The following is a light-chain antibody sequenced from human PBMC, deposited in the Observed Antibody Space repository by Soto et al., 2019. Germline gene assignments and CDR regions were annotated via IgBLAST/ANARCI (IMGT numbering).Light chain of an antibody. Sequence: DIPMTQSPSSLSASVGDRVTITCRASQSISSYLNWYQQKPGKAPKLLIYAASSLQSGVPSRFSGSGSGTDFTLTISSLQPEDFATYYCQQSYSTPLLTFGGRTQVQIK. CDR2: AAS. J-gene: IGKJ4*01. V-gene: IGKV1-39*01. CDR3: QQSYSTPLLT. CDR1: QSISSY.